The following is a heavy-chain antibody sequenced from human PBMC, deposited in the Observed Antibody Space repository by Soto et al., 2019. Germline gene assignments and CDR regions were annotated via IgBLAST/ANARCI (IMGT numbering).Heavy chain of an antibody. Sequence: SETLSLTCTVSGGSISSGGYYWSWIRQHPGKGLEWIGYIYYSGSTYYNPSLKSRVTISVDTSKNQFSLKLSSVTAADTAVYYCARADIVVVPAAGILDYWGQGTLVTVSS. J-gene: IGHJ4*02. CDR1: GGSISSGGYY. CDR3: ARADIVVVPAAGILDY. CDR2: IYYSGST. D-gene: IGHD2-2*01. V-gene: IGHV4-31*03.